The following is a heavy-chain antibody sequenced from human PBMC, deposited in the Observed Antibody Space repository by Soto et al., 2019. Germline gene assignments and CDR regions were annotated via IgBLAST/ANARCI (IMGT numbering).Heavy chain of an antibody. CDR2: ISGSGGST. CDR3: AKSSAGEDFWSGYYTRYYYYYYGMDV. J-gene: IGHJ6*02. Sequence: GGSLRLSCAASGFTFSSYAMSWVRQAPGKGLEWVSAISGSGGSTYYADSVKGRFTISRDNSKTTLYLQMNSLRAEDTAVYYCAKSSAGEDFWSGYYTRYYYYYYGMDVWGQGTTVTVSS. D-gene: IGHD3-3*01. CDR1: GFTFSSYA. V-gene: IGHV3-23*01.